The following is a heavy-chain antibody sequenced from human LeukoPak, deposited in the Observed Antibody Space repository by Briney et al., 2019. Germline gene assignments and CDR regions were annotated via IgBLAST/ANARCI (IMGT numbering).Heavy chain of an antibody. CDR2: ISGSGST. Sequence: SETLSLTCSVSGGPMNSHYLNWIRQPPGKGLEWIGFISGSGSTNHNPSLMSRVTMSLETSKRQFSLKLRSVTAADTAVYYCVVSPNQDFYDYWGQGTLVTVSS. V-gene: IGHV4-4*09. CDR1: GGPMNSHY. J-gene: IGHJ4*02. CDR3: VVSPNQDFYDY.